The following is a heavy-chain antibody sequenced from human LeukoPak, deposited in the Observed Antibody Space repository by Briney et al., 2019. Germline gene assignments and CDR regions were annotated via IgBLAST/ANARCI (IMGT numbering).Heavy chain of an antibody. D-gene: IGHD1-26*01. Sequence: ASVKVSCKASVYTFTGYYMHWVRQAPGQGLEWMGWINPNSGGTNYAQKFQGRVTMTRDTSISTAYMELSRLRSDDTALYYCARTGGSFYFYYYMDVWGKGTTVTVSS. CDR3: ARTGGSFYFYYYMDV. J-gene: IGHJ6*03. CDR2: INPNSGGT. CDR1: VYTFTGYY. V-gene: IGHV1-2*02.